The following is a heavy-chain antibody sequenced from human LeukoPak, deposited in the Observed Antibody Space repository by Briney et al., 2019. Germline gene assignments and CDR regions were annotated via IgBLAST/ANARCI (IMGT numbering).Heavy chain of an antibody. D-gene: IGHD2-21*02. V-gene: IGHV3-48*02. J-gene: IGHJ4*02. CDR3: ARAVTVVTRGGLVFDY. Sequence: GGSLRLSCAASGFTFSSYSMNWVRQAPGKGLEWVSSIGSSSDTIYYADSVKGRFTISRDNAKNSLFLQMNSLRDEDTSVYYCARAVTVVTRGGLVFDYWGQGTLVTVSS. CDR2: IGSSSDTI. CDR1: GFTFSSYS.